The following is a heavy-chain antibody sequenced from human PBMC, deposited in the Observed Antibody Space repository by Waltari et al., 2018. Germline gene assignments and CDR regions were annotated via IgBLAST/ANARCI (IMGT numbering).Heavy chain of an antibody. V-gene: IGHV3-7*01. J-gene: IGHJ6*02. CDR1: GFPFTNYW. CDR3: ARDRYYYYFGMDV. CDR2: IKHDGSEK. Sequence: EVQLVESGGGLVQPGGSLRLSCASTGFPFTNYWLSWVRQAQGKGREGVAKIKHDGSEKYYVDSVKGRFTISRDYAKNSLDLQMNSLRAEDTAVYYCARDRYYYYFGMDVWGQGTTVTVSS.